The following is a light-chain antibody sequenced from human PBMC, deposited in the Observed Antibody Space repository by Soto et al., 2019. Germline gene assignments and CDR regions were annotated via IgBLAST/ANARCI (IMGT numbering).Light chain of an antibody. J-gene: IGKJ2*01. CDR2: GAS. Sequence: EIVLTQSPGTLSLSPGERATLSCRASQSVRSSYLAWYQQRPGQAPRLLIYGASSRATGIPDRFSGSGSGTDFTLTTSRLDPEDFAVYYCQQYGSSPYTFGQGTKLEIK. CDR3: QQYGSSPYT. CDR1: QSVRSSY. V-gene: IGKV3-20*01.